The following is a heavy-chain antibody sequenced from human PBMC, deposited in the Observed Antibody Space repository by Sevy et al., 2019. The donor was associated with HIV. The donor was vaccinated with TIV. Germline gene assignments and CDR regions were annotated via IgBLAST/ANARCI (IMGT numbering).Heavy chain of an antibody. Sequence: GGSLRLSCAVSGLSFSNSWMTWVRQAPGKGLEWVANIKQDGSEKKNGDSVKGRFTISRDNAENSLFLQMNSLRAEDTAVYYCARGGRNFDYWGQGTLVTVSS. CDR2: IKQDGSEK. J-gene: IGHJ4*02. CDR3: ARGGRNFDY. V-gene: IGHV3-7*01. CDR1: GLSFSNSW.